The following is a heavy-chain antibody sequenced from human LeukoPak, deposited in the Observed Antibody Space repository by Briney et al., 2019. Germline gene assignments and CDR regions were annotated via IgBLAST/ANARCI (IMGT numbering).Heavy chain of an antibody. J-gene: IGHJ4*02. D-gene: IGHD3-10*01. Sequence: PGGSLRLSCGASGFSFTTYWMGWVRQAPGKGLEWVANIKQDGTEKYYVDSVRGRFTISRDNVKNSLYLQMNSLRAEDTAVYYCATDRRGSDDYWGQGTLVTVSS. V-gene: IGHV3-7*01. CDR3: ATDRRGSDDY. CDR2: IKQDGTEK. CDR1: GFSFTTYW.